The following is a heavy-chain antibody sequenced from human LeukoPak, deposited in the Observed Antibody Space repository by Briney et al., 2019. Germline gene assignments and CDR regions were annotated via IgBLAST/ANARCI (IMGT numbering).Heavy chain of an antibody. CDR2: MNPNSGNT. J-gene: IGHJ3*02. Sequence: ASVKVSCKASGYTFTSYDIHWVRPATGQGLEWMGWMNPNSGNTGYAQKFQGRVTMTRNTSISTAYMELSSLRSEDTAVYYCARGWGITDAFDIWGQGTMVTVSS. CDR1: GYTFTSYD. D-gene: IGHD7-27*01. CDR3: ARGWGITDAFDI. V-gene: IGHV1-8*01.